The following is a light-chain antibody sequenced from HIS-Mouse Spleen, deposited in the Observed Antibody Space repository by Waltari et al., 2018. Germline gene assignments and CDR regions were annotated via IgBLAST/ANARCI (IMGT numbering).Light chain of an antibody. J-gene: IGKJ1*01. V-gene: IGKV1-9*01. CDR2: AAS. Sequence: DIHLTQSPSFLSASVGDRVTITCRASKGISSYLAWYQQKPGKAPKLLIYAASTLQSGVPSRFSGSGSGTEFTLTISSLQPEDFATYYCQQLNSYPPTFGQGTKVEIK. CDR3: QQLNSYPPT. CDR1: KGISSY.